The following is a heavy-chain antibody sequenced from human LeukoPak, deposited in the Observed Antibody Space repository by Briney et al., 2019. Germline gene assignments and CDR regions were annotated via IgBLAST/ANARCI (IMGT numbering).Heavy chain of an antibody. CDR3: ARDPGYCSSTSCLNAFDI. Sequence: SVKVSCKASGGTFSSYAISWVRQAPGQGLEWMGGIIPIFGTANYAQKFQGRVTITADESTSTAYMELSSLRSEDTAVYYCARDPGYCSSTSCLNAFDIWGQGTMVTVSS. D-gene: IGHD2-2*01. CDR1: GGTFSSYA. J-gene: IGHJ3*02. CDR2: IIPIFGTA. V-gene: IGHV1-69*13.